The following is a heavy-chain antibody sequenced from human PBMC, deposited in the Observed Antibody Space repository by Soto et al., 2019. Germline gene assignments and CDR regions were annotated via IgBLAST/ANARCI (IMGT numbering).Heavy chain of an antibody. CDR2: INSDGSTT. Sequence: EVQLVESGGGLVQPGGSLRLSCAASGFTFSNYWMHWVRQAPGEGLVWVSRINSDGSTTNYADSVKGRFTVSRDNAKHTMYLQMNSLRAEETPIYYCARGGLHAYYKDHWGQGTLVTVSS. CDR1: GFTFSNYW. D-gene: IGHD3-10*01. V-gene: IGHV3-74*01. J-gene: IGHJ4*02. CDR3: ARGGLHAYYKDH.